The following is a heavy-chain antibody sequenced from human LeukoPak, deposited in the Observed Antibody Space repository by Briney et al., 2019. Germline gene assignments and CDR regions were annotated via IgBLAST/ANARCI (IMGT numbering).Heavy chain of an antibody. J-gene: IGHJ4*02. CDR2: INSDESDI. CDR1: GFPFSIYW. Sequence: GGSLRLSCAASGFPFSIYWMHWVRQAPGKGLVWVSSINSDESDIRYADSVKGRFTISRDNAKNTVSLQMNSLRAEDTAVYYCARGTTVAFDYWDQGILVTVSS. V-gene: IGHV3-74*01. D-gene: IGHD1-1*01. CDR3: ARGTTVAFDY.